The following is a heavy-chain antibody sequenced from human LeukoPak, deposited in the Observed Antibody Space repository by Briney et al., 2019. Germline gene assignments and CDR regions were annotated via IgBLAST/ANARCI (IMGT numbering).Heavy chain of an antibody. CDR2: ISWNSGSI. V-gene: IGHV3-9*01. CDR1: GFTFDDYA. CDR3: ARGFLQLTPYYFDY. J-gene: IGHJ4*02. D-gene: IGHD1-1*01. Sequence: GGSLRLSCAASGFTFDDYAMHWVRQAPGKGLEWVSGISWNSGSIGYADSVKGRFTISRDNAKNTVSLQMDSLRVDDTGIYYCARGFLQLTPYYFDYWGQGALVTVSS.